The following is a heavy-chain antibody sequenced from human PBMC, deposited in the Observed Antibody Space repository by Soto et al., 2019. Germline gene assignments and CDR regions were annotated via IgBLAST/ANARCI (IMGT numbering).Heavy chain of an antibody. CDR1: GFTFSDYY. D-gene: IGHD2-2*01. J-gene: IGHJ4*02. Sequence: QVQLVESGGGLVKPGGSLRLSCAASGFTFSDYYMSWIRQAPGQGLELVSYISSRSSYTNYADSVKGRFTISRDNAKKALYMKMDSLRAEDTAIYFWARVSGQYQLLLSYWGQGDLITVS. V-gene: IGHV3-11*06. CDR2: ISSRSSYT. CDR3: ARVSGQYQLLLSY.